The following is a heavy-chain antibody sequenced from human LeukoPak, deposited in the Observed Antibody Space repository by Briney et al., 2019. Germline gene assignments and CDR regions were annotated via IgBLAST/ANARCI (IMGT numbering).Heavy chain of an antibody. D-gene: IGHD6-13*01. CDR2: IIPIFGTA. J-gene: IGHJ4*02. CDR3: ARDNPSIAAAGFDY. Sequence: SVKVSCKASGGTFSSYAISWVRQAPGQGLEWMGGIIPIFGTANYAQKFQGRVTITADESTSTAYMELSSLRSEDTAVYYCARDNPSIAAAGFDYWGQGTLVTVSS. CDR1: GGTFSSYA. V-gene: IGHV1-69*13.